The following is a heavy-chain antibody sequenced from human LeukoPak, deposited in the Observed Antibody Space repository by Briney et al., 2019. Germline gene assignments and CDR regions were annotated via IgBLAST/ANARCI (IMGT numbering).Heavy chain of an antibody. CDR2: INPTTGST. CDR3: ARDNSVGETAWWFDP. V-gene: IGHV1-46*01. Sequence: ASVKVSCKASGYTFTTYYIQWVRQAPGQRLEWLGIINPTTGSTTYAQKFQGRLTMTRDMFTSTDYMELTSLTSDDTAVYYCARDNSVGETAWWFDPWGQGTLVTVSS. D-gene: IGHD1-26*01. CDR1: GYTFTTYY. J-gene: IGHJ5*02.